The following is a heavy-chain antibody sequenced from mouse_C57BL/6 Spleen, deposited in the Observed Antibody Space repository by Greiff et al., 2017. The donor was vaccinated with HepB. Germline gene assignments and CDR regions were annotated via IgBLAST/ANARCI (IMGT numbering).Heavy chain of an antibody. J-gene: IGHJ1*03. CDR3: TRELYGGYFDV. D-gene: IGHD1-1*01. V-gene: IGHV1-5*01. CDR1: GYTFTSYW. CDR2: IYPGNSDT. Sequence: EVQLQESGTVLARPGASVKMSCKTSGYTFTSYWMHWVKQRPGQGLEWIGAIYPGNSDTSYNQKFKGKAKLTAATSASTAYMELSSLTNEDSAVYYCTRELYGGYFDVWGTGTTVTVSS.